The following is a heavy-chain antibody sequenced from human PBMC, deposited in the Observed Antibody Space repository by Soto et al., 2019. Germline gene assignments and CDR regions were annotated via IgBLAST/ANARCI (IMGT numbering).Heavy chain of an antibody. Sequence: QVQLQESGPGLVKPSQTLSLTCTVSGGSISSGGYYWSWIRQYPGKGLEWIGYIYYSGSTYYNPSLKSRVTISVDTSKKQFSLKLSSVTAADTAVYYCARDDETAGLGMDVWCQGTTVTVSS. CDR3: ARDDETAGLGMDV. CDR2: IYYSGST. V-gene: IGHV4-31*03. CDR1: GGSISSGGYY. J-gene: IGHJ6*02.